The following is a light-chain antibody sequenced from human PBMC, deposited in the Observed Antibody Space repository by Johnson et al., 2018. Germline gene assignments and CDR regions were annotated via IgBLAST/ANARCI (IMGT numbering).Light chain of an antibody. J-gene: IGLJ1*01. V-gene: IGLV1-51*02. Sequence: QSVLTQPPSVSLAPGQKVTISCSGSSSNIGNNYVSWYQQLPGTAPKLLIYENNKRPSGIPDRFSGSKSGTSATLGITGLQTGDEADYYCGTWDSSLSAGNVFGTGTKVTVL. CDR3: GTWDSSLSAGNV. CDR2: ENN. CDR1: SSNIGNNY.